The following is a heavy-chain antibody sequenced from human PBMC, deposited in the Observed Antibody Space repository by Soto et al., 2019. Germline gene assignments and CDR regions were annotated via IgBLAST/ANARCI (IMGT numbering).Heavy chain of an antibody. CDR3: ARGVDYYDSSGYFSDAFDI. Sequence: EVQLVESGGGLVKPGGSLRLSCAASGFTFSSYSMNWVRQAPGKGLEWVSSISSSSSYIYYADSVKGRFTISRDNAKNSLYLQMNRLRAEDTAVYYCARGVDYYDSSGYFSDAFDIWGQGTMVTVSS. CDR2: ISSSSSYI. D-gene: IGHD3-22*01. V-gene: IGHV3-21*01. CDR1: GFTFSSYS. J-gene: IGHJ3*02.